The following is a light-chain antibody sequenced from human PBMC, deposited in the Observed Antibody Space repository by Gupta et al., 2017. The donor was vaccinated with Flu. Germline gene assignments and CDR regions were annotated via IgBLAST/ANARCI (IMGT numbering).Light chain of an antibody. CDR3: RQEYSYPRT. Sequence: DIQMTQSPSTLSASVGDRVTITCRASQSISSWLAWYHQKPGKAPKLLLYKASSIESAVPSTFSGSRSSAALTLTIISRLPADFVTYYCRQEYSYPRTFGEGTKVEIK. CDR1: QSISSW. J-gene: IGKJ4*02. CDR2: KAS. V-gene: IGKV1-5*03.